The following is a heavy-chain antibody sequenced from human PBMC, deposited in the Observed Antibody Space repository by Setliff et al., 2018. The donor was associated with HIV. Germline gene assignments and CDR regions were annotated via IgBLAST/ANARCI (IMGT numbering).Heavy chain of an antibody. CDR3: ARDRSDWNYGKNYMDV. D-gene: IGHD1-7*01. V-gene: IGHV4-34*01. J-gene: IGHJ6*03. Sequence: SETLSLTCAVYGESVSGYYWSWIRQPPGKGLEWIGEINHSGSTNYNPSLKSRVTISVDTSKNQFSLKLSSVTAADTAVYYCARDRSDWNYGKNYMDVWGKGTTVTVSS. CDR2: INHSGST. CDR1: GESVSGYY.